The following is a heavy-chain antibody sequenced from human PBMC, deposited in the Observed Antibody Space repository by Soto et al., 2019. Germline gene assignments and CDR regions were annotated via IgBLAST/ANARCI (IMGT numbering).Heavy chain of an antibody. J-gene: IGHJ5*02. V-gene: IGHV4-34*01. Sequence: PSETLSLTCAFYGWSFSGYYWSWIRQPPGKGLEWIGEINHSGSTNYNPSLKSRVTISVDTSKNQFSLKLSSVTVADTAVYYCARGGPYCSSTSCYSLWFDPWGQGTLVTVSS. CDR1: GWSFSGYY. CDR2: INHSGST. D-gene: IGHD2-2*01. CDR3: ARGGPYCSSTSCYSLWFDP.